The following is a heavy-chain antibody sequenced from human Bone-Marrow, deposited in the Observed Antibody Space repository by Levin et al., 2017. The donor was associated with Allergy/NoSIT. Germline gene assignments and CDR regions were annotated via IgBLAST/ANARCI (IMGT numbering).Heavy chain of an antibody. CDR1: GFTFRSSA. CDR2: ISGSGGST. Sequence: LSLTCAASGFTFRSSAMSWVRQAPGKGLEWVSAISGSGGSTYYADSVKGRFTISRDNSKNTLYLQMNSLRAEDTAVYYSANYYGMDGWGQGTTVTVSS. CDR3: ANYYGMDG. J-gene: IGHJ6*02. V-gene: IGHV3-23*01.